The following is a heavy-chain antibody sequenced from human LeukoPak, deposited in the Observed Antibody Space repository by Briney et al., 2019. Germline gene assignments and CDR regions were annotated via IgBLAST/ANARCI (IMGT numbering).Heavy chain of an antibody. CDR1: GFTFSSYW. CDR2: INHNGNVN. J-gene: IGHJ4*02. CDR3: AREGYYGSGSPPSLYFDY. V-gene: IGHV3-7*01. Sequence: GGSLRLSCAASGFTFSSYWMNWARQAPGKGLEWVASINHNGNVNYYVDSVKGRFTISRDNSRSTLYLQMNSLRPEDTAIYYCAREGYYGSGSPPSLYFDYWGQGTLVTVSS. D-gene: IGHD3-10*01.